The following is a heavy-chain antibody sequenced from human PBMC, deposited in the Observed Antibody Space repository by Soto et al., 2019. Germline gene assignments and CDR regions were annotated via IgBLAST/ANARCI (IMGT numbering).Heavy chain of an antibody. CDR3: ARSLLTSSWYAGS. Sequence: PSETLSLTCVVSGYSISSGYYWGWIRQPPGKGLEWIGSIYHSGTTYYNPSLKSRVTISRDTSRNQFSLKLTPVTAADTAVYYCARSLLTSSWYAGSWGQGTLVTAPQ. D-gene: IGHD6-13*01. CDR2: IYHSGTT. V-gene: IGHV4-38-2*01. J-gene: IGHJ5*02. CDR1: GYSISSGYY.